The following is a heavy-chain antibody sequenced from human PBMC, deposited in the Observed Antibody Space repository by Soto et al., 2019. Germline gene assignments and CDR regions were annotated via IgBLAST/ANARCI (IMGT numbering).Heavy chain of an antibody. CDR1: GYTFTSYG. J-gene: IGHJ6*02. Sequence: QVQLVQSGAEVKKPGASVKVSCKASGYTFTSYGISWVRQAPGQGLEWMGWISAYNGSTNYAQKLQGRVTMTTDTSTSTAYMELRSLRSDDTAVYYCARDASRVVPAATGGMDVWGQGTTVTVSS. V-gene: IGHV1-18*04. D-gene: IGHD2-2*01. CDR2: ISAYNGST. CDR3: ARDASRVVPAATGGMDV.